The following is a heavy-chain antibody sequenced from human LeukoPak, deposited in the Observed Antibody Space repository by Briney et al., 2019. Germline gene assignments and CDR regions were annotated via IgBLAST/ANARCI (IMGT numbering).Heavy chain of an antibody. CDR1: GFTFSSYA. J-gene: IGHJ4*02. CDR3: AKDSSDYYDSSGFD. D-gene: IGHD3-22*01. V-gene: IGHV3-23*01. Sequence: GGSLRLSCAASGFTFSSYAMSWVRQAPGKGREWGSAISGSGGSTYYADSVKGRFTISRDNSKNTLYLQMNSLRAEDTAVYYCAKDSSDYYDSSGFDWGQGTLVTVSS. CDR2: ISGSGGST.